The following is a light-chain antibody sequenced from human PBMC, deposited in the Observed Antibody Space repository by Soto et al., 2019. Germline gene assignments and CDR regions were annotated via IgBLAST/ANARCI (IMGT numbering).Light chain of an antibody. CDR2: SAS. CDR1: QSISTE. CDR3: QQGHNWRLT. J-gene: IGKJ2*01. V-gene: IGKV3-15*01. Sequence: EIAMTQSPATLSVSPGERATLSCRASQSISTELAWYQQIPGQPPRLLIYSASTRATGVPARFTGSGSGSDFTLICSGLQSEDFASYYCQQGHNWRLTFSQGTRLEI.